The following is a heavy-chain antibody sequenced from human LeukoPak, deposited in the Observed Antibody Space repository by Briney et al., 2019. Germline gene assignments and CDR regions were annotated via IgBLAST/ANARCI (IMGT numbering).Heavy chain of an antibody. CDR1: GGSFSGYY. Sequence: SETLSLTCAVYGGSFSGYYWSWIRQPPGKGLEWIGEINHSGSTNYNPSLKSRVTISVDTSKNQFSLKLSSVTAADTAVYYCARSVGYYDSSGYFRWGQGTLVTVSS. CDR3: ARSVGYYDSSGYFR. J-gene: IGHJ4*02. D-gene: IGHD3-22*01. V-gene: IGHV4-34*01. CDR2: INHSGST.